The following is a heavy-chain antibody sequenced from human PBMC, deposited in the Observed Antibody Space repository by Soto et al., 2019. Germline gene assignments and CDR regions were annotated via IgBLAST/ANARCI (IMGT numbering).Heavy chain of an antibody. CDR3: ARVSCSSTSCIYYYMDV. J-gene: IGHJ6*03. Sequence: SETLSLTCAVYGGSFSGYYWSWIRQPPGKGLEWIGEINHSGSTNYNPSLKSRVTISVDTSKNQFSLKLSSVTAADTAVYYCARVSCSSTSCIYYYMDVWGKGTTVTVSS. CDR2: INHSGST. CDR1: GGSFSGYY. V-gene: IGHV4-34*01. D-gene: IGHD2-2*01.